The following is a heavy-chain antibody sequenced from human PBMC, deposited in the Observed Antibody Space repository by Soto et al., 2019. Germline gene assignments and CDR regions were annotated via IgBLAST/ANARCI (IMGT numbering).Heavy chain of an antibody. CDR1: GFKFDDYY. CDR2: VGTKANTYAT. V-gene: IGHV3-73*01. D-gene: IGHD2-8*02. J-gene: IGHJ5*02. Sequence: GGSLRLSCAASGFKFDDYYMSWFRQAPGKGLEWVGRVGTKANTYATEYSASVKGRFTISRDDSKSTAYLQMNSLKTEDTAIYFCTRVCTGGTCYFDPWGQGTQVTVSS. CDR3: TRVCTGGTCYFDP.